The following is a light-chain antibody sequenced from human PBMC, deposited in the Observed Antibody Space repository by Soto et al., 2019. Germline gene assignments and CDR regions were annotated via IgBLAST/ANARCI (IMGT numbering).Light chain of an antibody. V-gene: IGKV3-15*01. Sequence: EIVMTQSLATLSVTQGERATLSCRASLSVSSNLAWYQQKPGQAPRLLIYGASTRASGIPTRCSSSWSGTEFTITISRVQYEDLVVYCCQQYNKWPRTFGEGTKVDIK. CDR3: QQYNKWPRT. CDR2: GAS. J-gene: IGKJ1*01. CDR1: LSVSSN.